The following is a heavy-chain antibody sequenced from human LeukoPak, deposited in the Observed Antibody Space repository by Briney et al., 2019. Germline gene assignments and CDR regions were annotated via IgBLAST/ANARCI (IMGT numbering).Heavy chain of an antibody. CDR2: ISYDGSNK. D-gene: IGHD1-1*01. Sequence: EPGGSLRLSCAASGFTFSSYGMHWVRQAPGKGLEWVAVISYDGSNKYYADSVKGRFTISRDNSKNTLYLQMNSLRAEDTAVYYYARENCNDVRNWFDPWGQGTLVTVSS. V-gene: IGHV3-30*19. CDR3: ARENCNDVRNWFDP. J-gene: IGHJ5*02. CDR1: GFTFSSYG.